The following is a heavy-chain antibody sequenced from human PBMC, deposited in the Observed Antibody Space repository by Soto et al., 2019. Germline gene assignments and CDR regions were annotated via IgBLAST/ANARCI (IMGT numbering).Heavy chain of an antibody. CDR3: ATYLYSSSWYRVDAFDI. V-gene: IGHV3-11*01. D-gene: IGHD6-13*01. CDR2: ISSSGSTI. Sequence: QVQLVESGGGLVKPGGSLRLSCAASGFTFSDYYMSWIRQAPGKGLEWVSYISSSGSTIYYADSVKGRLTISRDNAKNSLYLQLNSLRAEDTAVYYCATYLYSSSWYRVDAFDIWGQGTMVTVSS. CDR1: GFTFSDYY. J-gene: IGHJ3*02.